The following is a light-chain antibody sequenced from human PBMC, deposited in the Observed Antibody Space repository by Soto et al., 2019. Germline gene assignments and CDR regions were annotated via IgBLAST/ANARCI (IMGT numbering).Light chain of an antibody. J-gene: IGLJ2*01. CDR1: KLGDKY. CDR2: QDT. CDR3: QAWDNSPHVV. V-gene: IGLV3-1*01. Sequence: SYELTQPPSVSVSPGQTASITCSGDKLGDKYACWYQQKPGQSPVLVIYQDTKRPSGIPERFSGSNSGNTATLTISGTQAMDEADYYCQAWDNSPHVVFGGRTKLTVL.